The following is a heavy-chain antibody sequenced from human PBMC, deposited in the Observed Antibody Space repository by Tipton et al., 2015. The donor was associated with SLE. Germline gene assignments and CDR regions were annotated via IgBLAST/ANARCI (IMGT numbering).Heavy chain of an antibody. J-gene: IGHJ6*02. V-gene: IGHV3-23*01. D-gene: IGHD1-1*01. Sequence: LSLTCAASGFTFSLYAMSWVRLAPGKGLQWVSAISGNGGSRYYVDSVKGRFTISRDNSKNTLSLHMNSLRAEDTALYYCVKNVQGPLEPYYYYYMDVWGQGTTVTVSS. CDR3: VKNVQGPLEPYYYYYMDV. CDR2: ISGNGGSR. CDR1: GFTFSLYA.